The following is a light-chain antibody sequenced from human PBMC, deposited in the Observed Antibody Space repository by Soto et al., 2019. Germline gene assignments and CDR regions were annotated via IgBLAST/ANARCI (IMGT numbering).Light chain of an antibody. CDR1: QSVSSN. CDR2: GAS. J-gene: IGKJ1*01. Sequence: DIAMTQSPATLSVSPGERATLSCRASQSVSSNLAWYQQKPGQAPRLLIYGASTRATGFPARFSGSGSGTEFTLTISSLQSEDFAAYYCQQYNSWPRTFGQGTKVEIK. CDR3: QQYNSWPRT. V-gene: IGKV3-15*01.